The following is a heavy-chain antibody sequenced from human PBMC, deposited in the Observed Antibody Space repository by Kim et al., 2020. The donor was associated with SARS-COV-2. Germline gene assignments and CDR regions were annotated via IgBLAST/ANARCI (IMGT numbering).Heavy chain of an antibody. CDR3: ARLKGTSITIFGVVIMGYYFDY. D-gene: IGHD3-3*01. CDR1: GGSISSSSYY. V-gene: IGHV4-39*01. J-gene: IGHJ4*02. Sequence: ETLSLTCTVSGGSISSSSYYWGWIRQPPGKGLEWIGSIYYSGSTYYNPSLKSRVTISVDTSKNQFSLKLSSVTAADTAVYYCARLKGTSITIFGVVIMGYYFDYWGQGTLVTVSS. CDR2: IYYSGST.